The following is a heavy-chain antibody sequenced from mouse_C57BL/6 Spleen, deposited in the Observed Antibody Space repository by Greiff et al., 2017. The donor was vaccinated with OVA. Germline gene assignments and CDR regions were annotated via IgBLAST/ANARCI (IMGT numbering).Heavy chain of an antibody. J-gene: IGHJ2*01. CDR3: ARSCYGNLNYFDY. Sequence: EVQLMESGAELVKPGASVKLSCTASGFTIKDYYMHWVKQRTEQGLEWIGRLDPEDGDTKYAPKFQGKATITADTSSNTAYMQLSSLTSEDTAVYYCARSCYGNLNYFDYWGQGTTLTVSS. CDR2: LDPEDGDT. CDR1: GFTIKDYY. V-gene: IGHV14-2*01. D-gene: IGHD2-1*01.